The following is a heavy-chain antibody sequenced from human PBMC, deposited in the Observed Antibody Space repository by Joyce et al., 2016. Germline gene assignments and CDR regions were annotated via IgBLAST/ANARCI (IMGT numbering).Heavy chain of an antibody. Sequence: EVQLVESGGGLVQPGGSLRLSCAASGFNFNNYLMHWVRQVPGEGAPLIVRISGDGTYRWYAGSLRGRFTVSRDNTKNMLYLQIDSLRVEDTAVYYCIKDCGLGGSRDNWGQGTLVTVSS. CDR3: IKDCGLGGSRDN. CDR1: GFNFNNYL. CDR2: ISGDGTYR. J-gene: IGHJ4*02. V-gene: IGHV3-74*01. D-gene: IGHD2-21*01.